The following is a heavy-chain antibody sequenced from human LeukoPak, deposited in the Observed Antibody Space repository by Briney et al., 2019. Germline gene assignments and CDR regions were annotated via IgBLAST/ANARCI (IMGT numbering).Heavy chain of an antibody. V-gene: IGHV3-7*01. CDR1: GFTFSSYW. Sequence: GGSLRLSCAASGFTFSSYWMSWVRQAPGKGLEWVANIKQDGSEKYYVDSVKGRFTISRDNAKNSLYLQMNSLRAEDTAVYYCAREHIVVVTARFDPWGQGTLVTVS. D-gene: IGHD2-21*02. J-gene: IGHJ5*02. CDR2: IKQDGSEK. CDR3: AREHIVVVTARFDP.